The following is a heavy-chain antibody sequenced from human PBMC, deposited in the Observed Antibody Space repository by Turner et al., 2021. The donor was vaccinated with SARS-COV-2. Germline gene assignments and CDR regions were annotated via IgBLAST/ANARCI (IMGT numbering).Heavy chain of an antibody. Sequence: QVQLVESGGGVVQPGRSLRPSCAASGFTFSSYGMHWVRQAPGKGLEWVAVIWYDGSKKKYADSVKGRFTISRDNSKNTLYLQMNSLRAEDTAVYYCAREHIVVVPAAPGFDYWGQGTLVTVSS. V-gene: IGHV3-33*01. D-gene: IGHD2-2*01. CDR2: IWYDGSKK. CDR3: AREHIVVVPAAPGFDY. CDR1: GFTFSSYG. J-gene: IGHJ4*02.